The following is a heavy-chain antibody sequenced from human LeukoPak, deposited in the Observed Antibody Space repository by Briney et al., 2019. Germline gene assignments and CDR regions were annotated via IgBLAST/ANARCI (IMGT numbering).Heavy chain of an antibody. D-gene: IGHD3-3*01. Sequence: GSSVKVSCKASGGTFSSYAISWVRQAPGQGLEWMGWISAYNGNTNYAQKLQGRVTMTTDTSTSTAYMELRSLRSDDTAVYYCARVGLDFWSGYLDYFDYWGQGTLVTVSS. V-gene: IGHV1-18*01. CDR3: ARVGLDFWSGYLDYFDY. J-gene: IGHJ4*02. CDR1: GGTFSSYA. CDR2: ISAYNGNT.